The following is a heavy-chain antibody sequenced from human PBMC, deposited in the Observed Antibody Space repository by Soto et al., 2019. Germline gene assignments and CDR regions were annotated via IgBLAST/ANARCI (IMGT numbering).Heavy chain of an antibody. Sequence: GGSLRLSCAASGFSFSTYALTWVRQSPGKGLEWVSGISASGATTYYADSVKGRFTISRDNSKNTVFLQMTSLRAEDTALYYCAKWTDTVIEAALAGGAFDIWGQGTMVTVSS. CDR3: AKWTDTVIEAALAGGAFDI. D-gene: IGHD2-15*01. CDR2: ISASGATT. CDR1: GFSFSTYA. J-gene: IGHJ3*02. V-gene: IGHV3-23*01.